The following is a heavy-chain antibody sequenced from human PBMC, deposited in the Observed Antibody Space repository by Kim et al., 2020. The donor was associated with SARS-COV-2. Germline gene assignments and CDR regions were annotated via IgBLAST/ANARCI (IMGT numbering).Heavy chain of an antibody. CDR3: ARHVVTVGATEEGGYYFDY. J-gene: IGHJ4*02. Sequence: SETLSLTCTVSGGSISSYYWSWIRQPPGKGLEWIGYIYYSGSTNYNPSLKSRVTISVDTSKNQFSLKLSSVTAADTAVYYCARHVVTVGATEEGGYYFDYWGQGTLVTVSS. CDR2: IYYSGST. V-gene: IGHV4-59*08. CDR1: GGSISSYY. D-gene: IGHD1-26*01.